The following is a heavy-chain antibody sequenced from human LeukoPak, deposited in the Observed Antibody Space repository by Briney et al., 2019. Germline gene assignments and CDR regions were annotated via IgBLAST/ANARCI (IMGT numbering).Heavy chain of an antibody. V-gene: IGHV4-39*01. J-gene: IGHJ5*02. CDR3: ARQERDYGGNSGWFDP. D-gene: IGHD4-23*01. CDR2: IYYSGST. Sequence: SETLSLTCTVSGGSISSSSYYWGRIRQPPGKGLEWIGSIYYSGSTYYNPSLMGRVTISGDTSKNQFSLKLSSVTAADTAVYFCARQERDYGGNSGWFDPWGQGTLVTVSS. CDR1: GGSISSSSYY.